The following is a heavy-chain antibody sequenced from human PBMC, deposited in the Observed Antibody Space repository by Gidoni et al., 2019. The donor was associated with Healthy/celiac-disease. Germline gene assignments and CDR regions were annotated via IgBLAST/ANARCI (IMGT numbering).Heavy chain of an antibody. CDR2: IFSTDEK. CDR1: GFSLSNASMG. V-gene: IGHV2-26*01. Sequence: QVTLKESGPVLVKPTETLTLTCTVSGFSLSNASMGVSWVRQPPGKALEWLAHIFSTDEKSYSPSLKSRLTISKDTSKSQVVLTMTNMDPVDTATYYCARISYDSSCYPIDYWGQGTLVTVSS. J-gene: IGHJ4*02. CDR3: ARISYDSSCYPIDY. D-gene: IGHD3-22*01.